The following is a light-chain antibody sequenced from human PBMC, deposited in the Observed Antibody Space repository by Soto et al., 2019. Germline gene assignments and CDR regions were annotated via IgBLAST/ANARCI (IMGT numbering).Light chain of an antibody. Sequence: EIVLTQSPGTLSLSPGERATLSCRASQSVSSSYLAWYQQKPGQAPRLLIYGASSRATGIPDRFSGSGSGTDFTLPISRRETKDFAVYYCKQYGSSPWPFGKGTKVDI. J-gene: IGKJ1*01. CDR2: GAS. V-gene: IGKV3-20*01. CDR3: KQYGSSPWP. CDR1: QSVSSSY.